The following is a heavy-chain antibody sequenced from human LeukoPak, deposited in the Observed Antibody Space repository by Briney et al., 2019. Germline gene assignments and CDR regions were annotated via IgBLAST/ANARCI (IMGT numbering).Heavy chain of an antibody. J-gene: IGHJ3*02. CDR1: GYTFTSYG. V-gene: IGHV1-18*01. CDR2: ISAYNGNT. Sequence: GASVKVSCKASGYTFTSYGISWVRQAPGQGLEWMGWISAYNGNTNYAQKLQGRVTMTTDTSTSTAYMELRSLRSDDTAVYYCARGLPYYDILTGYYATAAFDIWGQGTMVTVSS. CDR3: ARGLPYYDILTGYYATAAFDI. D-gene: IGHD3-9*01.